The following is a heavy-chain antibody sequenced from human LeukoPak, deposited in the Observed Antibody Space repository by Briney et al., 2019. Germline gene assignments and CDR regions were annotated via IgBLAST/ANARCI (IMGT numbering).Heavy chain of an antibody. D-gene: IGHD4-17*01. CDR3: ARGSHDFGDFYLFDH. CDR1: DGSFSGYY. CDR2: INHSGIT. J-gene: IGHJ4*02. V-gene: IGHV4-34*01. Sequence: SETLSLTCAVYDGSFSGYYWSWIRQPPGKGLEWIGEINHSGITNYNPSLKGRVTISVDMSKNQFSLKMTSVTAADTSVYYCARGSHDFGDFYLFDHWGQGTLVTVSS.